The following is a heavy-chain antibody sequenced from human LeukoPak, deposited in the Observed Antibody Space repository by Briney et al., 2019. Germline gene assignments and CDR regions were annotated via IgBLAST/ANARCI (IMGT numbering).Heavy chain of an antibody. Sequence: SETLSLTCAVYGGSFSGYYWSWIRQPPGKGLEWTGEINHIGSTNYNSPLKSRVTISVDTSKNQFSLKLSSVTAADTAVYYYARGTINDYYYYYGMDVWGQGTTVTVSS. D-gene: IGHD1-1*01. V-gene: IGHV4-34*01. CDR2: INHIGST. CDR3: ARGTINDYYYYYGMDV. J-gene: IGHJ6*02. CDR1: GGSFSGYY.